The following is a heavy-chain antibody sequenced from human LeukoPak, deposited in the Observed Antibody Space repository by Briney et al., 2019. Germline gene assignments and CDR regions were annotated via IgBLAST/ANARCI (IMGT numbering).Heavy chain of an antibody. J-gene: IGHJ4*02. CDR1: GFTFSSYG. V-gene: IGHV3-30*02. Sequence: GGSLRLSCAASGFTFSSYGMHWVRQAPGKGLEWVAFIRYDGSHKYYADSVKGRFTISRDNSKNTLYLQMNSLRAEDTAVYYCAKLLSNSGRFLYWGQGTLVTVSS. CDR2: IRYDGSHK. CDR3: AKLLSNSGRFLY. D-gene: IGHD4-23*01.